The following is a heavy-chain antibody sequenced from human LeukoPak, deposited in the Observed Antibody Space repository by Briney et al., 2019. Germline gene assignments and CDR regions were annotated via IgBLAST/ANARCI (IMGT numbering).Heavy chain of an antibody. D-gene: IGHD6-13*01. Sequence: GGSLRLSCAASGFTFSSYWMSWVRQAPGKGLEWVANIKQDGSEKYYVDSVKGRFTISRDNAKNSLYLQMNSLRAEDTAVYYCARPPMGYSSSWYDYWGQGTLVTVSS. CDR3: ARPPMGYSSSWYDY. V-gene: IGHV3-7*01. CDR1: GFTFSSYW. CDR2: IKQDGSEK. J-gene: IGHJ4*02.